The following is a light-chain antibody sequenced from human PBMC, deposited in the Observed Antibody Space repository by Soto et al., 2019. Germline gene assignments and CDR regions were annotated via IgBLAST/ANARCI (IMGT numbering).Light chain of an antibody. CDR1: QRISNS. J-gene: IGKJ3*01. Sequence: DIQMTQSPSTLSASVGDRITIACRASQRISNSLAWYQQRPGKVPKLLISAASSFQCGVPSRFSGRGSGTEFTLTISSLQPEDVATYYWQQYNTVSLTFGPGTKVDFK. CDR2: AAS. V-gene: IGKV1-5*01. CDR3: QQYNTVSLT.